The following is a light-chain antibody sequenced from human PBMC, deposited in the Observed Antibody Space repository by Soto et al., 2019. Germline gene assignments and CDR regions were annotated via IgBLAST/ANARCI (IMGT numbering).Light chain of an antibody. J-gene: IGLJ1*01. CDR1: SSDVGGYNY. CDR2: KVS. V-gene: IGLV2-14*01. Sequence: QAVLTQPASVSGSPGQSITISCTGTSSDVGGYNYVSWYQQYPGRVPKLLIYKVSNRPSGISNRFSGSKSGNTASLTISGLQAVDEADYFCTSPTPGSLYVFGCGTKVTVL. CDR3: TSPTPGSLYV.